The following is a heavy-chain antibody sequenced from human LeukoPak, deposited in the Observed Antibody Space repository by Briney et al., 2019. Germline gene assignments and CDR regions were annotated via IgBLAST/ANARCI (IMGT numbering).Heavy chain of an antibody. CDR2: ISSSGSTI. CDR3: ARGYYDFWSGYYIA. Sequence: GGSLRLSCAASGFTFSSYEMNWVRQAPGKGLEWVSYISSSGSTIYYADSVKGRFTISRDNAKNSLYLQMNSLRAEDTAVYYCARGYYDFWSGYYIAWGQGTLVTVSS. D-gene: IGHD3-3*01. J-gene: IGHJ5*02. V-gene: IGHV3-48*03. CDR1: GFTFSSYE.